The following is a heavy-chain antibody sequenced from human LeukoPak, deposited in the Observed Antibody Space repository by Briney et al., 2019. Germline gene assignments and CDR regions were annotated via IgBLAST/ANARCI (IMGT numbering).Heavy chain of an antibody. CDR1: GFTFSDYY. V-gene: IGHV3-11*01. D-gene: IGHD6-13*01. Sequence: GGSLRLSCAASGFTFSDYYMSWIRQAPGKGLEWVSYISSSGSTLYYADSVKGRFTISRDNAKNSLYLQMNSLRADDTAVYYCAREPMAAVSSHPDYWGQGTLVTVSS. CDR3: AREPMAAVSSHPDY. J-gene: IGHJ4*02. CDR2: ISSSGSTL.